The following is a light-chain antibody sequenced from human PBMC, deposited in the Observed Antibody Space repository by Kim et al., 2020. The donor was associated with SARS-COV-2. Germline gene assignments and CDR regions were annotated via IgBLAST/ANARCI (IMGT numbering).Light chain of an antibody. CDR3: QQYYSTPRT. CDR2: WAS. CDR1: QSVLYNSNNRNY. J-gene: IGKJ4*01. V-gene: IGKV4-1*01. Sequence: RATINCKSSQSVLYNSNNRNYFAWYQQKQGQAPKLLIYWASTRGSGVPDRFSGSGTGTDFTLTISSLKAEDVAVYYCQQYYSTPRTFGGGTKVEI.